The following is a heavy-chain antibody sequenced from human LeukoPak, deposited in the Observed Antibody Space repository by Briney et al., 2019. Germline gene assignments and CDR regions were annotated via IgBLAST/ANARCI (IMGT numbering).Heavy chain of an antibody. CDR3: ARDSGYSYGYGY. CDR1: GGSISSGSYY. CDR2: IYTSGST. D-gene: IGHD5-18*01. V-gene: IGHV4-61*02. J-gene: IGHJ4*02. Sequence: SETLSLTCTVSGGSISSGSYYWSWIWQPAGKGLEWIGRIYTSGSTNYNPSLKSRVTISVDTSKNQFSLKLSSVTAADTAVYYCARDSGYSYGYGYWGQGTLVTVSS.